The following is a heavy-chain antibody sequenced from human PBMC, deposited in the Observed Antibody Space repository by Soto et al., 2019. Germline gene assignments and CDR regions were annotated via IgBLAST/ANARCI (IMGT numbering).Heavy chain of an antibody. D-gene: IGHD3-3*01. Sequence: PGGSLRLSCAASGFTFSSYAMSWVRQAPGKGLEWVSAISGSGGSTYYADSVKGRFTISRDNSKNTLYLQMNSLRAEDTAVYYCARDQRNDFWSGLGYYYYGMDVWGQGTTVTVSS. CDR2: ISGSGGST. CDR1: GFTFSSYA. CDR3: ARDQRNDFWSGLGYYYYGMDV. J-gene: IGHJ6*02. V-gene: IGHV3-23*01.